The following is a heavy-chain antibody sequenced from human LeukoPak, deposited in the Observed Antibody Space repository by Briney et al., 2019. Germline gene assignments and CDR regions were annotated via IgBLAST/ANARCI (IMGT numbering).Heavy chain of an antibody. CDR2: IIPIFGTA. J-gene: IGHJ4*02. CDR3: ARDPDYYDSSGYYFDY. Sequence: SVKVSCKASGGTFSSYAISWVRQAPGQGPEWMGGIIPIFGTANYAQKFQGRVTITADESTSTAYMELSSLRSEDTAVYYCARDPDYYDSSGYYFDYWGQGTLVTVSS. D-gene: IGHD3-22*01. CDR1: GGTFSSYA. V-gene: IGHV1-69*13.